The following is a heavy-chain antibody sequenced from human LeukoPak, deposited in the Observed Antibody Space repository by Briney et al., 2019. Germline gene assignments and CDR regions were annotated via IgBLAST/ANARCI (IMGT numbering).Heavy chain of an antibody. J-gene: IGHJ6*02. CDR2: IYTSGST. CDR1: GGSISSYY. V-gene: IGHV4-4*07. D-gene: IGHD2-2*01. CDR3: AREVIVVVPAANYYYYGMDV. Sequence: PSETLSLTCTVSGGSISSYYWSWIRQPAGKGLEWIGRIYTSGSTNYNPSLKSRVTMSVDTSKNQFSLKLSSVTAADTAVYYCAREVIVVVPAANYYYYGMDVWGQGTTVTVSS.